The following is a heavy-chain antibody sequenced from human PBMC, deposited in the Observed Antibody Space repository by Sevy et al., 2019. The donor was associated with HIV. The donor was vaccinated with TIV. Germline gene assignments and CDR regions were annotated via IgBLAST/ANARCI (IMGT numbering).Heavy chain of an antibody. V-gene: IGHV3-21*04. CDR1: GINFKTYK. D-gene: IGHD2-15*01. CDR2: ISFSGNYI. CDR3: AKAPPGHCSSGSCPRAYYYYGMDV. Sequence: GGSLRLSCVASGINFKTYKINWVRQTPGKGLEWVSSISFSGNYIYYADFAKGRFTISRDNSKNTLYLQMNSLKAEDTAVYYCAKAPPGHCSSGSCPRAYYYYGMDVWGQGTTVTVSS. J-gene: IGHJ6*02.